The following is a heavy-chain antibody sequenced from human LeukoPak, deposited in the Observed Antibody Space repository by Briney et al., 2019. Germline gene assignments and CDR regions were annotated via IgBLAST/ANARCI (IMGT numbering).Heavy chain of an antibody. CDR1: GGSFSGYY. J-gene: IGHJ6*03. V-gene: IGHV4-34*01. Sequence: SETLSLTCAVYGGSFSGYYWSWIRQPPGKGLEWIGEINHSGSTNYNPSLKSRVTISVDTSKNQSSLKLSSVTAADTAVYYCARPYYYYYYMDVWGKGTTVTVSS. CDR2: INHSGST. CDR3: ARPYYYYYYMDV.